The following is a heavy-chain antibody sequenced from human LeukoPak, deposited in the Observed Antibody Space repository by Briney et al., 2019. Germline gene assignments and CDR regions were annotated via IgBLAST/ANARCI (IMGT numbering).Heavy chain of an antibody. CDR3: ARERTGFYAEY. CDR2: ISYDGSVQ. V-gene: IGHV3-30*04. Sequence: RGSLRLSCAASGFTFSHYAMYWVRQAPGKGLEWVALISYDGSVQYYADSVKGRFTISRDSPKNTLHLQMNSLRPEDTAVYYCARERTGFYAEYWGQGTLVAVSS. CDR1: GFTFSHYA. D-gene: IGHD3/OR15-3a*01. J-gene: IGHJ4*02.